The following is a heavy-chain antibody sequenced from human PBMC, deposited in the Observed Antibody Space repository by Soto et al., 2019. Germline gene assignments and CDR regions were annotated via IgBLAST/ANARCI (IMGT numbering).Heavy chain of an antibody. V-gene: IGHV3-33*01. Sequence: GGSLILSCAESGFTFSSYGMHWVRQAPGKGLEWVAVIWDEGSNKYYGDSVKGRFTISRDNSKNTLYLPMNSVSAEETAVYYCARHLLRFLEWSDYYYYGMDVWGQGTTVTVSS. CDR3: ARHLLRFLEWSDYYYYGMDV. D-gene: IGHD3-3*01. CDR2: IWDEGSNK. J-gene: IGHJ6*02. CDR1: GFTFSSYG.